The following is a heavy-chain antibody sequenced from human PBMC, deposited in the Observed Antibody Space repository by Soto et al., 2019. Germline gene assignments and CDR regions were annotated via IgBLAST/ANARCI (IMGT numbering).Heavy chain of an antibody. CDR3: VKVLAGGVGLPRFYFDS. Sequence: PGGSLRLSCAASGFTFSNSWMHWVRQVSGKGLEWVSRINADGTSTSYADSVKGRFTISRDNAKNTLYLHVNSLRAEDTAVYYCVKVLAGGVGLPRFYFDSWGQGALVTVYS. J-gene: IGHJ4*02. CDR1: GFTFSNSW. D-gene: IGHD6-19*01. CDR2: INADGTST. V-gene: IGHV3-74*01.